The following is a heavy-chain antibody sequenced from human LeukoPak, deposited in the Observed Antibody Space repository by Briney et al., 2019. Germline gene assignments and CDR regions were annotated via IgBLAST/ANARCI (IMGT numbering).Heavy chain of an antibody. Sequence: ASVKVSCKASGYTFTSYDINWVRQATGQGLEWMGWMNPNSGNTGFAQKFQGRVTMTRNTSISTAYMELSSLRSDDTAVYYCARVRRAGVKWELRFAYVGHDAFDIWGQGTMVTVSS. D-gene: IGHD1-26*01. CDR2: MNPNSGNT. V-gene: IGHV1-8*01. J-gene: IGHJ3*02. CDR1: GYTFTSYD. CDR3: ARVRRAGVKWELRFAYVGHDAFDI.